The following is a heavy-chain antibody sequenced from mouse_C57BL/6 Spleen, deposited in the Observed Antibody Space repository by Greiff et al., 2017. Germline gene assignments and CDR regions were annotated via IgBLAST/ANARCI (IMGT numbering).Heavy chain of an antibody. CDR2: IDPENGGT. CDR1: GYTFTDYE. Sequence: VQLQQSGAELVRPGASVTLSCKASGYTFTDYEMHWVKQTPVHGLEWIGAIDPENGGTAYNQKFKGKAILTADKSSSTAYMELRSLTSEDTAVYYCTRCDYDMDYWGQGTSGTVSS. CDR3: TRCDYDMDY. V-gene: IGHV1-15*01. J-gene: IGHJ4*01. D-gene: IGHD2-4*01.